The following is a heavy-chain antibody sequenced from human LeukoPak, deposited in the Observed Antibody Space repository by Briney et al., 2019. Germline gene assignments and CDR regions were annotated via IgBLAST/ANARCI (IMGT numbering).Heavy chain of an antibody. J-gene: IGHJ3*02. CDR2: ISGSGGST. CDR1: RFSFSSYA. D-gene: IGHD6-19*01. V-gene: IGHV3-23*01. CDR3: AEELGGSSRWSLEGAFDI. Sequence: GGSLRLSCVASRFSFSSYAMSWVRQAPGKGLEWVSAISGSGGSTYYADSVKGRFTISRDNSKNTLYLQMNSLRAEDTAVYYCAEELGGSSRWSLEGAFDIWGQGTMVTVSS.